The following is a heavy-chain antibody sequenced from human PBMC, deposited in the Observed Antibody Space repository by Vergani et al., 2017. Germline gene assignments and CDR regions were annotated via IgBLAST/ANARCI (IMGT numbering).Heavy chain of an antibody. V-gene: IGHV1-8*01. D-gene: IGHD3-3*01. J-gene: IGHJ3*02. CDR3: ARVRWGVGFFDI. CDR2: MNPNSGNT. CDR1: GYTFTSYE. Sequence: QVQLVQSGAEVKKPGASVKVSCKASGYTFTSYEINWVRQATGQGLEGRGWMNPNSGNTGYAQKFQGRVTMTRNTSISTAYMELSSLRSEDTAVYYCARVRWGVGFFDIWGQGTMVTVSS.